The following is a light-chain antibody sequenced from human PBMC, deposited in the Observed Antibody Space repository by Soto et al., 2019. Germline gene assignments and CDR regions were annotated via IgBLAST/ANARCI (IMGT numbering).Light chain of an antibody. J-gene: IGKJ5*01. V-gene: IGKV3-20*01. CDR2: GAS. CDR3: QQYGSSPPLT. CDR1: QSVSSSY. Sequence: EIVLTQSPGTLSLSPGERATLSCRASQSVSSSYLAWYQQKPGQAPRLLIYGASSRATGIPARFSGSGSGANFTLTISRLELEDFAVYYCQQYGSSPPLTFGQGTRLQIK.